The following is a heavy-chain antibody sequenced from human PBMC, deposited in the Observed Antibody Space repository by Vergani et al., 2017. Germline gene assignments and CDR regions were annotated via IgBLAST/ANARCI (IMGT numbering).Heavy chain of an antibody. V-gene: IGHV4-38-2*01. CDR2: IYHSGNT. CDR3: ATTLISVAATNFDY. D-gene: IGHD6-19*01. J-gene: IGHJ4*02. CDR1: GYSISSGYY. Sequence: QVQLQQWGGGLLKPSETLSLTCVVSGYSISSGYYWGWIRQPPGKGLEWIGTIYHSGNTYYNTSFKSRVTISVDTSKNQFSLKLSSVTAADTAVYYCATTLISVAATNFDYWGQGTLVTVSS.